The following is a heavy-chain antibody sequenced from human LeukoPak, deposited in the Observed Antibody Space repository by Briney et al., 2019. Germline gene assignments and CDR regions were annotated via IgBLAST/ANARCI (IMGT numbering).Heavy chain of an antibody. J-gene: IGHJ3*02. D-gene: IGHD1-26*01. V-gene: IGHV4-39*01. CDR3: ARHVRTYLRGGAFDI. Sequence: SETLSPTCTVSGGSISSSSYYWGWIRQPPGKGLEWIGSLSYSGSTYYNPSLKSRVTISVGTSKTHFSLRLSSVTAADTAVYYCARHVRTYLRGGAFDIWGQGTLVTVSS. CDR2: LSYSGST. CDR1: GGSISSSSYY.